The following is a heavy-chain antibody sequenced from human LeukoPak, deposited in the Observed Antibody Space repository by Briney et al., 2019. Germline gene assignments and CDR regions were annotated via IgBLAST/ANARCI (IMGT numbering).Heavy chain of an antibody. CDR1: GYTFTSYG. CDR3: ARVEGIQPWWRGMDV. J-gene: IGHJ6*04. V-gene: IGHV1-18*04. CDR2: ISAYNGNT. D-gene: IGHD5-18*01. Sequence: GASVKVSCKASGYTFTSYGISWVRQAPGQGLEWMGWISAYNGNTNYAQKLQGRVTMTTDTSTSTAYMELRSLRSDDTAVYHCARVEGIQPWWRGMDVWGKGTTVTVSS.